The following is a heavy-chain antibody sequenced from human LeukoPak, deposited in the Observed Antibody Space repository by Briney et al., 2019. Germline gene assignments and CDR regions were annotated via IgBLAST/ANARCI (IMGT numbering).Heavy chain of an antibody. Sequence: PGRSLRLSCAASGFTFSSYGMHWVRQAPGKGLEWVAVISYDGSNEYYADSVKGRFTISRDNSKNTLYLQMNSLRAEDTAVYYCARDSRNYDYVWGSYRLDYWGQGTLVTVSS. CDR1: GFTFSSYG. CDR2: ISYDGSNE. V-gene: IGHV3-30*03. J-gene: IGHJ4*02. CDR3: ARDSRNYDYVWGSYRLDY. D-gene: IGHD3-16*02.